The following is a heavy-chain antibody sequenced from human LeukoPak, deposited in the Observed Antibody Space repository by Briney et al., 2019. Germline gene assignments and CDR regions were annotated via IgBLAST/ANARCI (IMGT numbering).Heavy chain of an antibody. J-gene: IGHJ4*02. Sequence: GGSLRLSCAASGFTFSSYAMSWVRQAPGKGLEWVSVISTGGGSTNYADSVKGRFIISRDNSKNTLYLQMNSLRAEDTAVFYCAKGVNSGYHLRYFDYWGQGTLVTVSS. CDR2: ISTGGGST. D-gene: IGHD3-22*01. CDR3: AKGVNSGYHLRYFDY. CDR1: GFTFSSYA. V-gene: IGHV3-23*01.